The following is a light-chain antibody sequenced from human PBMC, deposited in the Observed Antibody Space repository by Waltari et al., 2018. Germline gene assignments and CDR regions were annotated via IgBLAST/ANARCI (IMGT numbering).Light chain of an antibody. J-gene: IGLJ3*02. CDR2: YDD. CDR3: AAWDDSLNGVV. Sequence: QSLLTQPPSVSEAPGQRVTISCSGSRANIGNNVLNWYQQLPGKPPKLLIYYDDLLPAGVSDRFSGAKSGASASLAISGVQSEDEADYCCAAWDDSLNGVVFGGGTKLTVL. V-gene: IGLV1-36*01. CDR1: RANIGNNV.